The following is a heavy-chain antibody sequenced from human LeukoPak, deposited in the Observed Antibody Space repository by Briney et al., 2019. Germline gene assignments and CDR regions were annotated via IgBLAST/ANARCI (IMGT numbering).Heavy chain of an antibody. J-gene: IGHJ3*02. V-gene: IGHV3-30*02. D-gene: IGHD2-2*01. CDR2: IRYDGSNK. CDR1: GFTFSSYG. Sequence: GGSLRLSCAASGFTFSSYGMHWVRQAPGKGLEWVAFIRYDGSNKYYADSVKGRFTISRDNSKNTLYLQMNSLRAEDTAVYYCAKGSVVPAAMPVPAFDIWGQGTMVTVSS. CDR3: AKGSVVPAAMPVPAFDI.